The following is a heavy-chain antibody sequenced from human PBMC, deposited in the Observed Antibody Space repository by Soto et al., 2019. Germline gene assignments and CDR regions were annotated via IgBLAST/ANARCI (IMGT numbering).Heavy chain of an antibody. CDR3: AGYCSSTSCYVVGFDP. V-gene: IGHV4-39*01. J-gene: IGHJ5*02. Sequence: SETLSLTCTVSGGSISSSSYYWGWIRQPPGKGLEWIGSIYYSGSTYYNPSLKSRVTISVDTSKNQFSLKLSSVTAADTAVYYCAGYCSSTSCYVVGFDPWGQGTLVTVSS. D-gene: IGHD2-2*01. CDR1: GGSISSSSYY. CDR2: IYYSGST.